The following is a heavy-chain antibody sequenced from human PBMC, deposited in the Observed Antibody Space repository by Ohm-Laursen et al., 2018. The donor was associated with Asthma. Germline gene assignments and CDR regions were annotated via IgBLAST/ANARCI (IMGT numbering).Heavy chain of an antibody. V-gene: IGHV1-18*01. D-gene: IGHD3-9*01. Sequence: SVKVSCKASGYTFTSYGISWVRQAPGQGLEWMGWISAYNGNTNYAQKLQGRVTMTTDTSTSTAYMELRSLRSDDTAVYYCARMYYDILTGPDAGVDYWGQGTLVTVSS. CDR3: ARMYYDILTGPDAGVDY. CDR2: ISAYNGNT. J-gene: IGHJ4*02. CDR1: GYTFTSYG.